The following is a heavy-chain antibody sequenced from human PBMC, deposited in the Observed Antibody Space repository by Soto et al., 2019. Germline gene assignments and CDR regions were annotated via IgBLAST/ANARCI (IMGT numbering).Heavy chain of an antibody. D-gene: IGHD4-17*01. CDR3: ARDHDYGGNFVY. V-gene: IGHV3-30-3*01. CDR1: GFTFSSYA. CDR2: ISYEGSNK. J-gene: IGHJ4*02. Sequence: QVQLVESGGGVVQPGRSLRLSCAASGFTFSSYAMHWLRQAPGKGLEWVAVISYEGSNKYYADSVKGRFTISRDNSKNTLYLQMNILRAEDTAVYYCARDHDYGGNFVYWGQGTLVTVSS.